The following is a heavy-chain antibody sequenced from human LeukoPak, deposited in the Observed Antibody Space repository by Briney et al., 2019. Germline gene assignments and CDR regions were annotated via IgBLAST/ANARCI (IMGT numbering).Heavy chain of an antibody. CDR3: GRIVVSRTNWFDP. CDR2: IYSSGGT. V-gene: IGHV4-39*07. J-gene: IGHJ5*02. CDR1: GGSISSSSYY. Sequence: SETLSLTCTVSGGSISSSSYYWGWIRQPPGKGLEWIGSIYSSGGTYYNPSLMSRLTMSVDTSRNHFSLKLTSLTAADTAVYYCGRIVVSRTNWFDPWGEGILVTVSS. D-gene: IGHD2-15*01.